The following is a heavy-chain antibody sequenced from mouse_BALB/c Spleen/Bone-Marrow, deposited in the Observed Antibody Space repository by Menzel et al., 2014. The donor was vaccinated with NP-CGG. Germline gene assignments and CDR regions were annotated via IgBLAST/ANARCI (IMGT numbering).Heavy chain of an antibody. CDR1: GFNIKDTY. D-gene: IGHD2-2*01. CDR3: ASYVYGYYFNY. Sequence: LQQSGAELVKPGASVKLSCTASGFNIKDTYMHWVKQRPEHGLEWIGRIDPANGNTKYDPKFQGKATITADTSSNTAYLQLSSLTSEDTAVHYCASYVYGYYFNYWGQGTTLTVSS. J-gene: IGHJ2*01. V-gene: IGHV14-3*02. CDR2: IDPANGNT.